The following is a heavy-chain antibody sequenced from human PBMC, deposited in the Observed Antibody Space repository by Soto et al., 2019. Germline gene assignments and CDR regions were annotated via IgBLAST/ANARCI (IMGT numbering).Heavy chain of an antibody. J-gene: IGHJ6*02. CDR2: ITHSGST. CDR3: ARIGGRRGIGYNGLDV. D-gene: IGHD3-10*01. Sequence: QVQLQQRGAGLLKPSETLSLTCAVYGGSFSGYYWSWMRQPPGKGLEWIGDITHSGSTNYNPSLKSRVTVSVDTSKSHFSLHLSCVTAAGTAVYYCARIGGRRGIGYNGLDVWGQGTPVTVSS. V-gene: IGHV4-34*01. CDR1: GGSFSGYY.